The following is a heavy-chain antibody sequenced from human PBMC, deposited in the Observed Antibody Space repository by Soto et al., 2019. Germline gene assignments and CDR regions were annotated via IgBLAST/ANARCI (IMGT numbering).Heavy chain of an antibody. CDR3: ARAVSSSDPLDY. CDR1: GYTFTSYA. V-gene: IGHV1-3*01. Sequence: ASVKVSCKASGYTFTSYAMHWVRQAPGQRLEWMGWINAGNGNTKYSQKFQGRVTITRDTSASTAYMELSSLRSEDTAVYYCARAVSSSDPLDYLGQGPMVIVSS. D-gene: IGHD6-6*01. CDR2: INAGNGNT. J-gene: IGHJ4*02.